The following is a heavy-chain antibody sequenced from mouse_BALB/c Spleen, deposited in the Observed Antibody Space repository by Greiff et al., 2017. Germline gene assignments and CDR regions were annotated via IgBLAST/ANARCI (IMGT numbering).Heavy chain of an antibody. CDR3: ARSDSRDY. V-gene: IGHV1-55*01. Sequence: QVQLKQPGAELVKPGASVKLSCKASGYTFTSYWMHWVKQRPGHGLEWIGDIYPGGGYTNYNEKFKGKATLTADTSSSTAYMQLSSLTSEDSAVYFWARSDSRDYWGQGTTLTVSS. J-gene: IGHJ2*01. CDR1: GYTFTSYW. CDR2: IYPGGGYT.